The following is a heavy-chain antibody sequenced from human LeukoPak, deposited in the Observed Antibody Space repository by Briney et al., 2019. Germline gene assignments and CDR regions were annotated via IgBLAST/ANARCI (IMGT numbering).Heavy chain of an antibody. Sequence: GGSLRLSCAASGFTFSSYAMSWVRQAPGKGLEWVSAISGSGGSTYYADSVKGRFTISRDNSKNTLYLQMNSLRAEDTAVYYCAKPIYDYVWETPMDVWGKGTTVTVSS. V-gene: IGHV3-23*01. J-gene: IGHJ6*03. CDR1: GFTFSSYA. D-gene: IGHD3-16*01. CDR2: ISGSGGST. CDR3: AKPIYDYVWETPMDV.